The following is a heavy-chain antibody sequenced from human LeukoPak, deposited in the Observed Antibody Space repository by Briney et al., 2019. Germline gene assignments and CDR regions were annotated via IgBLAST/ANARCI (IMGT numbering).Heavy chain of an antibody. CDR1: GFTFTTYW. CDR2: INQDGSEK. V-gene: IGHV3-7*03. Sequence: GGSLRLSCAASGFTFTTYWMTGVRQAPGKGLEWVASINQDGSEKYYVDSVKGRFTISRDNAQKSLYLEMKSLSAKDTAVYYCARAVTSTEGYWGQGTLVTVSS. J-gene: IGHJ4*02. CDR3: ARAVTSTEGY.